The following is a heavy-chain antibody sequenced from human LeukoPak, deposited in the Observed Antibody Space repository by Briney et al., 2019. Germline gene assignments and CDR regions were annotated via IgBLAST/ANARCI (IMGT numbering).Heavy chain of an antibody. J-gene: IGHJ4*02. CDR1: GYSISNGYY. CDR2: INHSGST. V-gene: IGHV4-34*01. D-gene: IGHD2-2*01. CDR3: ARDRTPFDY. Sequence: SETLSLTCAVSGYSISNGYYWSWIRQPPGKGLEWIGEINHSGSTNYNPSLKSRVTISVDTSKNQFSLKLSSVTAADTAVYYCARDRTPFDYWGQGTLVTVSS.